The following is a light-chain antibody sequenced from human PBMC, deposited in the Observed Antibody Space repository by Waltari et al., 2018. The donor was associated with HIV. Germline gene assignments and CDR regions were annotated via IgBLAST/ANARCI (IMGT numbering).Light chain of an antibody. CDR1: ISDVGGHKY. V-gene: IGLV2-8*01. J-gene: IGLJ2*01. CDR2: EVS. CDR3: SSYAGSTVI. Sequence: SALTQPPSASGSPGPSVTISCTGTISDVGGHKYVSWYQQHPGKAPKLIIYEVSKRPSGVPDRFSGSKSGNTASLTVSGLQADDEADFYCSSYAGSTVIFGGGTKLTVL.